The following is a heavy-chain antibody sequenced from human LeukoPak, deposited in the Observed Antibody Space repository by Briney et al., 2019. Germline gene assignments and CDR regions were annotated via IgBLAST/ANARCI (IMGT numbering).Heavy chain of an antibody. V-gene: IGHV3-33*06. CDR3: AKDWSLGYGCLDY. Sequence: GGSLRLSCAASGFTFSKFGMHWVRQTPGKGLEWVALVWNDGSKNYYADSVKGRFTISRDNSKDTLYLLLSSLRAEDTAVYYCAKDWSLGYGCLDYWGQGTLVTASS. CDR1: GFTFSKFG. CDR2: VWNDGSKN. J-gene: IGHJ4*02. D-gene: IGHD5-12*01.